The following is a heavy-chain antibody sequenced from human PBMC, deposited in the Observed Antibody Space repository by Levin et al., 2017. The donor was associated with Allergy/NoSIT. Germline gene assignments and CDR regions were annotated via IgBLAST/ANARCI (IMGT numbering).Heavy chain of an antibody. J-gene: IGHJ4*02. CDR3: ATDWAAVAGTFTPDY. CDR2: ISHSGSTI. Sequence: GGSLRLSCAASGFTFSDYYMSWIRQAPGKGLEWVSYISHSGSTIYYADSVKGRFTISRDNAKNSLYLQMNSLRAEDTAVYYCATDWAAVAGTFTPDYWGQGTLVTVSS. CDR1: GFTFSDYY. V-gene: IGHV3-11*01. D-gene: IGHD6-19*01.